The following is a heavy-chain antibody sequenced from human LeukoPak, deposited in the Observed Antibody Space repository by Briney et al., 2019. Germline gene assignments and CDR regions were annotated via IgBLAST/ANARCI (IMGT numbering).Heavy chain of an antibody. CDR2: ISSSGSTI. CDR1: GFTFSDYY. CDR3: ARGEMIERGYCSGGSCYGATDY. Sequence: AGSLRLYCAASGFTFSDYYMSWIRHAPGKGLEWVSYISSSGSTIYYADSVKGRFTISRDNAKNSLYLQMNSLRAEDTAVYYCARGEMIERGYCSGGSCYGATDYWGQGTLVTVSS. V-gene: IGHV3-11*01. J-gene: IGHJ4*02. D-gene: IGHD2-15*01.